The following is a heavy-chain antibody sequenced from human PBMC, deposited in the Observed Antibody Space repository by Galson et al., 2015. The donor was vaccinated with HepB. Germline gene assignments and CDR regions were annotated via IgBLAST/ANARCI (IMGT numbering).Heavy chain of an antibody. CDR2: IWYDGSNK. J-gene: IGHJ4*02. V-gene: IGHV3-33*01. Sequence: SLRLSCAASGFTFSSYGMHWVRQAPGKGLEWVAVIWYDGSNKYYADSVKGRFTISRDNSKNTLYLQMNSLRAEDTAVYYCAREGITMIGAQGVLGLDYWGQGTLVTVSS. D-gene: IGHD3-22*01. CDR3: AREGITMIGAQGVLGLDY. CDR1: GFTFSSYG.